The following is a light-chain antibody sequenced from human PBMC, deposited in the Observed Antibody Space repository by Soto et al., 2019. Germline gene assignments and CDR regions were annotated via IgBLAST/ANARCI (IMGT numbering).Light chain of an antibody. J-gene: IGKJ4*01. CDR1: QSVSSY. CDR2: DAS. Sequence: ETVLTQSPATLSLSPGERATLSCRASQSVSSYLAWYQQKPGQAPRLLIYDASNRATGIPVRFSGSGSGTDFTLTISSLEPEDFAVYYCQQRSNWPLTFGGGTKVEIK. V-gene: IGKV3-11*01. CDR3: QQRSNWPLT.